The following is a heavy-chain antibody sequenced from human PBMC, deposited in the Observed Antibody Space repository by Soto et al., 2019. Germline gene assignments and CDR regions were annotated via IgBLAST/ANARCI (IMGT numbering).Heavy chain of an antibody. CDR3: ARVKGSSPFDY. Sequence: QVQVVQSGAEVKKPGASVKVSCKASGYTFTSYGSSWVRQAPGQGLEWMGWISGYYGNTKYAQKLQGRVTMTTDTSTSTAYIELRSLRSDDTAVYDCARVKGSSPFDYWGQGPLVTVSS. V-gene: IGHV1-18*01. J-gene: IGHJ4*02. CDR2: ISGYYGNT. CDR1: GYTFTSYG. D-gene: IGHD6-13*01.